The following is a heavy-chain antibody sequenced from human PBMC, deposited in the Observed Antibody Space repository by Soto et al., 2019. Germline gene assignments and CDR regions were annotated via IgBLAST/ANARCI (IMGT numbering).Heavy chain of an antibody. Sequence: SETLSLTCAVYGGSFSGYYWSWIRQPPGKGLEWIGEINHSGSTNYNPSLKSRVTISVDTSKNQFSLKLSSVTAADTAVYYCGSGRYWSGGSCSRRRNWFDPGGQGTRVAVS. CDR3: GSGRYWSGGSCSRRRNWFDP. D-gene: IGHD2-15*01. J-gene: IGHJ5*02. CDR1: GGSFSGYY. V-gene: IGHV4-34*01. CDR2: INHSGST.